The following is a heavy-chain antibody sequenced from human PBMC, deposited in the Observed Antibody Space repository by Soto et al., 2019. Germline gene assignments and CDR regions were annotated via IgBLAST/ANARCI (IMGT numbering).Heavy chain of an antibody. D-gene: IGHD1-26*01. CDR1: GGSINSYW. V-gene: IGHV4-4*07. J-gene: IGHJ5*02. Sequence: SETLSLTCSVSGGSINSYWWSWIRQPAGKGLEWIGRVYSSGTTDYNPSLNSRATISLDTSKNQFSLRLTSVTAADTAIYYCARQLPVGATSWFDPWGQGTLVTVSS. CDR2: VYSSGTT. CDR3: ARQLPVGATSWFDP.